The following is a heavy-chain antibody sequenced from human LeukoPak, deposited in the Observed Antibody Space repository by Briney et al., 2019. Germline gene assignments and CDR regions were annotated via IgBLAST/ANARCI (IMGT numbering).Heavy chain of an antibody. CDR3: ARQGYDILTGYIDAFDI. Sequence: KPSETLSLTCTVSGGSISSYYWSWIRQPPGKGLEWIGYISYSGSTNYNPSLKSRVTLSIDTYNNQFSLKLRSVTAADTAIYYCARQGYDILTGYIDAFDIWGQGTMVTVSS. V-gene: IGHV4-59*08. J-gene: IGHJ3*02. D-gene: IGHD3-9*01. CDR2: ISYSGST. CDR1: GGSISSYY.